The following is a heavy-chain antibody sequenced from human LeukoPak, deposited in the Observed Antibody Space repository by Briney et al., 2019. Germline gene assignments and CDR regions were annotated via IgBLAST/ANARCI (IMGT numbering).Heavy chain of an antibody. CDR1: GGTFSSYA. CDR3: ASGGGDAAYSGYDFDY. J-gene: IGHJ4*02. V-gene: IGHV1-69*10. Sequence: SVKVSCKASGGTFSSYAISWVRQAPGQGLEWMGGSIPNLGIANYAQKFQGRVTITADKSTSTAYMELSSLRSEDTAVYYCASGGGDAAYSGYDFDYWGQGTLVTVSS. CDR2: SIPNLGIA. D-gene: IGHD5-12*01.